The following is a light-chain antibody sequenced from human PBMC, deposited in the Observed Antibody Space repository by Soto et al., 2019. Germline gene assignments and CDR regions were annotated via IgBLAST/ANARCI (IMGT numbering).Light chain of an antibody. Sequence: ERVMTQPPSTLSVSPGERSTFSCRASQSVSSNLAWYQQKPGQPPRLLIYGASTRATGIPDRFSGSGSGTDFTLTISRLEPEDFAVYYCQQYNTSPRTFGQGTKVDI. J-gene: IGKJ1*01. CDR2: GAS. CDR3: QQYNTSPRT. CDR1: QSVSSN. V-gene: IGKV3-15*01.